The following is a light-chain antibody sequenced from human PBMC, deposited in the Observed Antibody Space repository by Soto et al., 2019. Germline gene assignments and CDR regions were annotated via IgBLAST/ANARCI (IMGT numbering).Light chain of an antibody. V-gene: IGLV3-25*02. Sequence: SYELTQPPSVSVSPGQTARITCSGDALPKQYAYWYQQKPGQAPVLVIYKDRERPSGIPERFSGSSSGTTVTLTVSGVQAEDDADYYCQSADSSGTYAFGTGTKVTVL. CDR2: KDR. J-gene: IGLJ1*01. CDR1: ALPKQY. CDR3: QSADSSGTYA.